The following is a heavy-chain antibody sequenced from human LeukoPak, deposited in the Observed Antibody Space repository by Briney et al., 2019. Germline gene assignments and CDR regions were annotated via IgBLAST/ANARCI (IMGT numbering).Heavy chain of an antibody. J-gene: IGHJ5*02. CDR3: ARRGYDYGGWFDP. CDR1: GFTFSSYS. D-gene: IGHD5-12*01. Sequence: GGSLRLSRAASGFTFSSYSMNWVRQAPGKGLEWVSSISSSSSYIYYADSVKGRFTISRDNAKNSLYLQMNSLRAEDTAVYYCARRGYDYGGWFDPWGQGTLVTVSS. CDR2: ISSSSSYI. V-gene: IGHV3-21*01.